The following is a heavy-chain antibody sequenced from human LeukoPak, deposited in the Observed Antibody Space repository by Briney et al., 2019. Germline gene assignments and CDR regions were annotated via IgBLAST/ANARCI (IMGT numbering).Heavy chain of an antibody. D-gene: IGHD1-26*01. CDR1: GFTFSSYS. CDR3: ASGGLSIVGATA. J-gene: IGHJ4*02. V-gene: IGHV3-21*06. CDR2: ISSSSTYL. Sequence: GGSLRLSCAASGFTFSSYSMNWVRQAPGKGLEWVSFISSSSTYLYYADLVEGRFTISRDKAKNSLYLQMNSLRAEDTAVYYCASGGLSIVGATAWGQGTLVTVSS.